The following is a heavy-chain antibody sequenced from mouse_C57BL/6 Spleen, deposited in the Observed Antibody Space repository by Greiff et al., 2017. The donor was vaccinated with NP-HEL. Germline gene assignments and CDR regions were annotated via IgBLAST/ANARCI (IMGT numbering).Heavy chain of an antibody. CDR2: IYPGSGNT. V-gene: IGHV1-76*01. J-gene: IGHJ2*01. CDR1: GYTFTDYY. CDR3: ARWEYYEDY. Sequence: QVQLQQSGAELVRPGASVKLSCKASGYTFTDYYINWVKQRPGQGLEWIARIYPGSGNTYYNEKFKGKATLTAEKSSSTAYMQLSSLTSEDSAVYFCARWEYYEDYWGQGTTLTVSS. D-gene: IGHD1-1*01.